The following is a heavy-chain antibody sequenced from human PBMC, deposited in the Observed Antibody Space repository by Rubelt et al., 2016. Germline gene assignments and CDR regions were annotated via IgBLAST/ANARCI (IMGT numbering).Heavy chain of an antibody. V-gene: IGHV4-4*02. CDR3: ARGPYYDILTGYFDLQTNDWYFDL. D-gene: IGHD3-9*01. CDR2: IYHSGST. Sequence: QVQLQESGPGLVKPSGTLSLTCAVSGGSISSSNWWSWVRQPPGKGLEWIGEIYHSGSTNYNPSLKSRVTISVDKSKTQDSLKLSSGTAADTAVYYCARGPYYDILTGYFDLQTNDWYFDLWGRGTLVTVSS. J-gene: IGHJ2*01. CDR1: GGSISSSNW.